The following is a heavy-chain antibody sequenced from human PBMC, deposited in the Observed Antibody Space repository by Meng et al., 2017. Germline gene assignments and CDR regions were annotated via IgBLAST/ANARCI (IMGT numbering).Heavy chain of an antibody. CDR1: GDSVSSNSAA. Sequence: QVHRQHSGPGLSKPLQTPSLIWAISGDSVSSNSAAWNWIRQSPSRGLEWLGRAYYRSKWYHDYAESVKSRISIDPDTSKNQFSLQLRSVTPEDSAVYYCARGSYSFDSWGQRTLVTVSS. CDR3: ARGSYSFDS. CDR2: AYYRSKWYH. J-gene: IGHJ4*02. V-gene: IGHV6-1*01. D-gene: IGHD1-26*01.